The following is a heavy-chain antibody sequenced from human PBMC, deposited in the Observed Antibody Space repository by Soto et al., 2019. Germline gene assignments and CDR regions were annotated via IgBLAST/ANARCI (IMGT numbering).Heavy chain of an antibody. CDR1: VYTLTELS. Sequence: ASVKVSCKVSVYTLTELSMHWVRQAPGKGLEWMGGFDPEDGETIYAQKFQGRVTMTEDTSTDTAYMELSSLRSEDTAVYYCATSYDSSGPHQNWFDPWGQGTLVTVSS. CDR2: FDPEDGET. V-gene: IGHV1-24*01. CDR3: ATSYDSSGPHQNWFDP. J-gene: IGHJ5*02. D-gene: IGHD3-22*01.